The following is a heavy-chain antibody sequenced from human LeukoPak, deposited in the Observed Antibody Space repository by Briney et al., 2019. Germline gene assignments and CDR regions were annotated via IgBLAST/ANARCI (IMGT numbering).Heavy chain of an antibody. V-gene: IGHV3-23*01. D-gene: IGHD3-22*01. CDR2: ITAGGSGT. J-gene: IGHJ3*02. CDR1: GFTFSSYA. Sequence: GGSLRLSCAASGFTFSSYAMSWVRQAPGKGLQWVSGITAGGSGTFYTDSAKGRFIISRDNSKNTLYLQMYSLRAEDTAVYYRAKDRDYHDSSGYYYDAFDIWGQGTMVTVSS. CDR3: AKDRDYHDSSGYYYDAFDI.